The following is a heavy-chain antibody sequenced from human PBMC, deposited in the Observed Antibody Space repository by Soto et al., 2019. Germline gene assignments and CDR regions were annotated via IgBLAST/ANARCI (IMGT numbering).Heavy chain of an antibody. Sequence: GGSLRLSCAASGFTFSNAWMSWVRQAPGKGLEWVGRIKSKTDGGTTDYAAPVKGRFTISRDDSKNTLYLQMNRLKTEDTAVYYCPTDLYGSVSYPTFDIWGQGTMVTVAS. CDR2: IKSKTDGGTT. CDR3: PTDLYGSVSYPTFDI. CDR1: GFTFSNAW. J-gene: IGHJ3*02. V-gene: IGHV3-15*01. D-gene: IGHD3-10*01.